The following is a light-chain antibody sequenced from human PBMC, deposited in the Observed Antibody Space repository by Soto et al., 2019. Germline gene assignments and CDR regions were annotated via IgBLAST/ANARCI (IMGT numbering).Light chain of an antibody. Sequence: QSVLTQPASVSGSPGQSITISCTGTNSDVGGYDRVSWYQQDPGKAPTLMIYEVNKRPSGVSNRFSGSKSGNTASLTISGLQAEDEADYYCCSSVGGPIWVFGGGTKVTVL. CDR1: NSDVGGYDR. J-gene: IGLJ3*02. V-gene: IGLV2-23*02. CDR3: CSSVGGPIWV. CDR2: EVN.